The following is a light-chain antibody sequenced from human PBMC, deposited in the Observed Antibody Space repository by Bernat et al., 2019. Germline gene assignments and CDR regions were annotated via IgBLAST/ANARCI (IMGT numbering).Light chain of an antibody. CDR2: SAS. Sequence: DIQMTQSPTLLSASVGDKVTITCRASQDISISLAWFQQKPGRAPKSLIYSASILQREFPSKFSGSGYGTDFSLTISSLHPGDSATYYCQQYHVYPPTFGQGTKVEIK. CDR3: QQYHVYPPT. V-gene: IGKV1-16*02. J-gene: IGKJ1*01. CDR1: QDISIS.